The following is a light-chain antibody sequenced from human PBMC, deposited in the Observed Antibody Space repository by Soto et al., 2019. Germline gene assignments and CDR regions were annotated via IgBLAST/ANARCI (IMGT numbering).Light chain of an antibody. J-gene: IGKJ2*01. V-gene: IGKV3-11*01. CDR2: DAS. CDR3: QQPSFSYS. CDR1: QSVSNY. Sequence: EIVLTQSPATLSLSPGEGATLSCRASQSVSNYIAWYQQKPGQAPRVLIYDASNRAAGFPDRFSSSGSGTDLTLTISSLDPEGFTVYYGQQPSFSYSFGQGTKLEIK.